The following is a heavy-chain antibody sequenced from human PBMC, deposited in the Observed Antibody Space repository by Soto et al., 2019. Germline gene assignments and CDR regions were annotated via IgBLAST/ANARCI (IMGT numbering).Heavy chain of an antibody. Sequence: EVQLLESGGGLVQPGGSLRLSCAASGFTFSSYAMSWVRQAPGKGLEWVSAISGSGGSTYYADSVKGRFTISRDNSKNPLYLEIDSVRAEDTAVYYSAKVNSLGYCSGDSCPFGYWGQGPLVTVSS. CDR1: GFTFSSYA. D-gene: IGHD2-15*01. CDR3: AKVNSLGYCSGDSCPFGY. CDR2: ISGSGGST. V-gene: IGHV3-23*01. J-gene: IGHJ4*02.